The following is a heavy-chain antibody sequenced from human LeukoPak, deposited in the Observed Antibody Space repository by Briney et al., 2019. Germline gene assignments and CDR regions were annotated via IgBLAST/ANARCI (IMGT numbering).Heavy chain of an antibody. V-gene: IGHV3-21*01. Sequence: GGSLRLSCAASGFTFNNYGMTWVRQAPGKGLEWVSSIGITSDTYYADSVKGRFDITRDNSKNSLYLQMNSLRAEDTAVYYCARSGIGEYDYWGQGTLVTVSS. CDR3: ARSGIGEYDY. CDR2: IGITSDT. CDR1: GFTFNNYG. J-gene: IGHJ4*02. D-gene: IGHD2-15*01.